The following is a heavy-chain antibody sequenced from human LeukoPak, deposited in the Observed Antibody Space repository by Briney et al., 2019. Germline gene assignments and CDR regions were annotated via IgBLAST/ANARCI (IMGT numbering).Heavy chain of an antibody. CDR1: GYTFTSYY. J-gene: IGHJ6*02. V-gene: IGHV1-46*01. D-gene: IGHD3-3*01. CDR3: ARASYYDFWSGYYQKAYYGMDV. Sequence: ASVKVSCKASGYTFTSYYMHWVRQAPGQGLEWMGIINPSGGSTSYAQKFQGRVTMTRDTSTSTVYMELSSLRSEDTAVYYCARASYYDFWSGYYQKAYYGMDVWGQGTTVTVSS. CDR2: INPSGGST.